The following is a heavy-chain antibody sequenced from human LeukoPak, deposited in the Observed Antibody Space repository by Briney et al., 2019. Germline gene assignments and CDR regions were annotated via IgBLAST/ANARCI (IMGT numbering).Heavy chain of an antibody. CDR1: GGSISSYY. CDR2: IYYSGST. CDR3: ARSGPNYYDSSGYSPGFDY. D-gene: IGHD3-22*01. V-gene: IGHV4-59*01. J-gene: IGHJ4*02. Sequence: SETLSLACTVSGGSISSYYWSWIRQPPGKGLEWIGYIYYSGSTNYNPSLKSRVTISVDTSKNQFSLKLSSVTAADTAVYYCARSGPNYYDSSGYSPGFDYWGQGTLVTVSS.